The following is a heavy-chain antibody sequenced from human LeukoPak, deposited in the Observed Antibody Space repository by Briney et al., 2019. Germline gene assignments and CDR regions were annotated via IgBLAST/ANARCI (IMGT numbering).Heavy chain of an antibody. V-gene: IGHV3-30*18. CDR2: ISYDGSNK. D-gene: IGHD4-17*01. J-gene: IGHJ4*02. CDR3: AKAGGKTTVTTSRVEEQYYFDY. Sequence: GSLRLSCAASGFTFSSYGMHWVRQAPGKGLEWVAVISYDGSNKYYADSVKGRFTISRDSSKNTLYLQMNSLRAEDTAVYYCAKAGGKTTVTTSRVEEQYYFDYWGQGTLVTVSS. CDR1: GFTFSSYG.